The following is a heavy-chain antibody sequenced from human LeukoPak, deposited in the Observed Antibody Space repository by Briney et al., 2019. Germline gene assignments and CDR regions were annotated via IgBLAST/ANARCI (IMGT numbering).Heavy chain of an antibody. J-gene: IGHJ4*02. CDR3: ARGLKGYTYYFDY. Sequence: SETLSLTCTVSGGSISSYYWSWIRQPPGKGLEWIGYIYYSGSTNYNPSLKSRVTISVDTSKNQFSLKLSSVTAADTAAYYCARGLKGYTYYFDYWGQGTLVTVSS. D-gene: IGHD1-1*01. CDR1: GGSISSYY. V-gene: IGHV4-59*01. CDR2: IYYSGST.